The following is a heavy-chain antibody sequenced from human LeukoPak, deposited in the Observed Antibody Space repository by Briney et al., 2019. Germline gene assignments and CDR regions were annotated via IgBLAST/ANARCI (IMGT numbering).Heavy chain of an antibody. CDR3: AKFLYYYDSSGYYYLDY. Sequence: GGSLRLSCAASGFTFSNYPMHWVRQAPGKGLEWVVVIANDGRDKHYGESVKGRFTISRDNSKNTLYLQMNSLRAEDTAVYYCAKFLYYYDSSGYYYLDYWGQGTLVTVSS. CDR2: IANDGRDK. V-gene: IGHV3-30*18. CDR1: GFTFSNYP. J-gene: IGHJ4*02. D-gene: IGHD3-22*01.